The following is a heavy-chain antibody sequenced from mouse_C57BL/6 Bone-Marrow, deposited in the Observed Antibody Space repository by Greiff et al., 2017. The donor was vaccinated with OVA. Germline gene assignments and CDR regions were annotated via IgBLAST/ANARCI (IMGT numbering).Heavy chain of an antibody. V-gene: IGHV1-64*01. CDR1: GYTFTSYW. Sequence: VQLQQPGAELVKPGASVKLSCKASGYTFTSYWMHWVKQRPGQGLEWIGMIHPNSGSTNYNEKFKSKATLTVDKSSSTAYMQLSSLTSEDSAVYYCASQIYYYGRVDDWGQGTTLTVSS. CDR3: ASQIYYYGRVDD. J-gene: IGHJ2*01. D-gene: IGHD1-1*01. CDR2: IHPNSGST.